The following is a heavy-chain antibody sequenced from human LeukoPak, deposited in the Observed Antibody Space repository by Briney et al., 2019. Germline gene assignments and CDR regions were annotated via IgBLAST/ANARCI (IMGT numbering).Heavy chain of an antibody. CDR2: IKSKTDGGTT. Sequence: GGSLRLSCAASGFTFSNAWMSWVRQAPGKGLEWVGRIKSKTDGGTTGYAAPVKGRFTISRDDSKNTLCLQMNSLKTEDTAVYYCTTDRPDIVVVPAAIGSYYYYMDVWGKGTTVTVSS. CDR3: TTDRPDIVVVPAAIGSYYYYMDV. J-gene: IGHJ6*03. CDR1: GFTFSNAW. D-gene: IGHD2-2*02. V-gene: IGHV3-15*01.